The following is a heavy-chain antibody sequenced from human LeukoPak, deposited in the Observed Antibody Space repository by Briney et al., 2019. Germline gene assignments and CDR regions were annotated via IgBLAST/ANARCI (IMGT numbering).Heavy chain of an antibody. Sequence: LSETLSLTCIVSGGSISSYYWSWIRQPPGKGLEWIGYIYNSGSTNYNPSLKSRVTISLDTSKNQFSLKLSSVTAADTAVYYCARRSSGWSFDYWGQGTLVTVSS. J-gene: IGHJ4*02. D-gene: IGHD6-19*01. CDR2: IYNSGST. CDR1: GGSISSYY. V-gene: IGHV4-59*08. CDR3: ARRSSGWSFDY.